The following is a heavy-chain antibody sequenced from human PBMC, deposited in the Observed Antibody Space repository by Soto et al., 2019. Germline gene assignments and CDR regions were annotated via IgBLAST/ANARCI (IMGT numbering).Heavy chain of an antibody. V-gene: IGHV1-69*13. CDR2: IIPFFDTA. J-gene: IGHJ5*02. Sequence: GASVKVSCKASGGTFSSHAFSWVRQAPGQGLEWMGDIIPFFDTADYAQKFQGRVTITADESTSTAYMELSSLRSEDTAVYYCARRGRYGSGSYYWFNYFDPWGQGTPVTVSS. CDR1: GGTFSSHA. CDR3: ARRGRYGSGSYYWFNYFDP. D-gene: IGHD3-10*01.